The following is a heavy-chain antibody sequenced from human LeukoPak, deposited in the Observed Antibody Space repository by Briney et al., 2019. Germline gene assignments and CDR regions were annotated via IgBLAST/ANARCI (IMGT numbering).Heavy chain of an antibody. CDR2: INTDGSTT. CDR3: ARGGDYASGSPGDY. CDR1: GFTFTTYW. V-gene: IGHV3-74*01. Sequence: TGGSLRLSCAASGFTFTTYWMHWVRQAPGKGLVWVSRINTDGSTTTYADPVKGRFTISRDNAKNTLYLQMNSLRAEDTAVYYSARGGDYASGSPGDYWGQGTLVTVSS. D-gene: IGHD3-10*01. J-gene: IGHJ4*02.